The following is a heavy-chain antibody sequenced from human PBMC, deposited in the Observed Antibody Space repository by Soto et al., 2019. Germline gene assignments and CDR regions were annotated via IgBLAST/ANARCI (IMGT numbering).Heavy chain of an antibody. D-gene: IGHD5-12*01. V-gene: IGHV3-30-3*01. CDR3: ARGQIVATYLGLFDY. J-gene: IGHJ4*02. CDR2: ISFDGSNK. CDR1: GFTFSSYA. Sequence: QVQLVESGGGVVQPGRSLRLSCAASGFTFSSYAMHWVRQAPGKGLEWVAVISFDGSNKNYADSVKGRFTISRDNSKNTLYLEMNSLRAEDTAVYYCARGQIVATYLGLFDYWGQGTLVTVSS.